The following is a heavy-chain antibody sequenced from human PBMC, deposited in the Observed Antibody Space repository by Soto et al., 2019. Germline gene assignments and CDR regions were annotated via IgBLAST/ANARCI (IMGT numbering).Heavy chain of an antibody. CDR3: ARGGSSGSGWWFDP. Sequence: ASVKVSCKASGGTFSSYAISWVRQAPGQGLEWMGGIIPIFGTANYAQKFQGRVTITADESTSTAYMELSSLRSEDTAVYYCARGGSSGSGWWFDPWGQGTLVTVSS. CDR2: IIPIFGTA. CDR1: GGTFSSYA. D-gene: IGHD6-19*01. J-gene: IGHJ5*02. V-gene: IGHV1-69*13.